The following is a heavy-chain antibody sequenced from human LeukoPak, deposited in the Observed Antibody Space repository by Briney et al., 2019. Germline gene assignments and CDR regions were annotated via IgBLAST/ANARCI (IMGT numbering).Heavy chain of an antibody. J-gene: IGHJ6*03. D-gene: IGHD3-10*01. CDR2: MNPNSGNT. Sequence: ASVKVSCKASGGTLSSYAISWVRQATGQGLEWMGWMNPNSGNTGYAQKFQGRVTMTRNTSISTAYMELSSLRSEDTAVYYCARDISNMVRGRRSHYYYMDVWGKGTTVTVSS. CDR3: ARDISNMVRGRRSHYYYMDV. CDR1: GGTLSSYA. V-gene: IGHV1-8*02.